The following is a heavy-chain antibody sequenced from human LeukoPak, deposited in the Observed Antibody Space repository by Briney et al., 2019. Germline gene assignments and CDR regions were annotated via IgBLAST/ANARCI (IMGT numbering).Heavy chain of an antibody. CDR2: TYYCGNT. V-gene: IGHV4-59*01. D-gene: IGHD3-22*01. Sequence: SETLSLTCTVSGGSMSSYYWRWIRQPPGKGLEWIGYTYYCGNTHSNPSLKSRVTISGDTSKNPFFLKVDSVTRADTAVYYCARVFHDSSGYPLDYWGQGTLVTVYS. CDR3: ARVFHDSSGYPLDY. J-gene: IGHJ4*02. CDR1: GGSMSSYY.